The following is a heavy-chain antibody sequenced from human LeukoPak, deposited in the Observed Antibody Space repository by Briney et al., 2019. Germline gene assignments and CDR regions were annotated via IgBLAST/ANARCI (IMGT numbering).Heavy chain of an antibody. CDR3: ARGRRIAARPNYYYYMDV. D-gene: IGHD6-6*01. J-gene: IGHJ6*03. CDR1: GYTFTSYD. Sequence: GESLKISCKASGYTFTSYDINWVRQATGQGLEWMGWMDPNSGNTGYAQKFQGRVTMTRNTSISTAYMELSSLRSEDTAVYYCARGRRIAARPNYYYYMDVWGKGTTVTVSS. CDR2: MDPNSGNT. V-gene: IGHV1-8*01.